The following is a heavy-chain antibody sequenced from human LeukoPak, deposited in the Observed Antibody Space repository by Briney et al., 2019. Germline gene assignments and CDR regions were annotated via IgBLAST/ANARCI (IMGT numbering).Heavy chain of an antibody. CDR3: ARVVSGYCSSTSCSPYYFDY. D-gene: IGHD2-2*03. CDR1: GGTFSSYA. V-gene: IGHV1-69*06. J-gene: IGHJ4*02. Sequence: ASVKVSCKASGGTFSSYAISWVRQAPGQGLEWMGGIIPIFGTANYAQKFQGRVTITADKSTSTAYMELSSLRSEDTAVYYCARVVSGYCSSTSCSPYYFDYWGQGTLVTVSS. CDR2: IIPIFGTA.